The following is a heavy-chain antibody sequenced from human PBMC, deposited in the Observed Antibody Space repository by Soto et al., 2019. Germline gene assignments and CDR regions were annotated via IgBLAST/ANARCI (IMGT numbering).Heavy chain of an antibody. CDR2: IVVGSGNT. Sequence: QMQLVQSGPEVKKPGTSVKVSCKASGFTFTSSAVQWVRQARGQRLEWIGWIVVGSGNTNYEQKFQERVTITRDMSTSTAYMELSSLRTEDPAVYYCAAHLVYDDYPGGYWGQGTLVTVSS. V-gene: IGHV1-58*01. CDR1: GFTFTSSA. D-gene: IGHD4-17*01. CDR3: AAHLVYDDYPGGY. J-gene: IGHJ4*02.